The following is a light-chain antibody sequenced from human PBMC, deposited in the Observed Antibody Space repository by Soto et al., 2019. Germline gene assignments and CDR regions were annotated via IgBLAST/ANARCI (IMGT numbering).Light chain of an antibody. J-gene: IGKJ1*01. Sequence: IQMTQSPSTLSASIGDRVTITCRASQSINNRLAWYQQMPGKAPNLLIYDASTLESGVPSRVRGSGSETEFTLTISGLQPDDVATYYCQQFIDGWTFGQGTKVEI. CDR1: QSINNR. CDR2: DAS. V-gene: IGKV1-5*01. CDR3: QQFIDGWT.